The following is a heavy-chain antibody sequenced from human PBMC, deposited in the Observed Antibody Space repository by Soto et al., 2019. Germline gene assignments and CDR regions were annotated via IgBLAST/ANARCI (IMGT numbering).Heavy chain of an antibody. V-gene: IGHV3-7*01. CDR1: GFTFSSYW. Sequence: GGSLRLSCAASGFTFSSYWMSWVRQAPGKGLEWVANIKQDGSEKYYVDSVKGRSTISRDNAKNSLYLQMNSLRAEDTAVYYCAREIQATITIGGMDVWGQGTTVTVSS. CDR2: IKQDGSEK. CDR3: AREIQATITIGGMDV. J-gene: IGHJ6*02. D-gene: IGHD3-3*01.